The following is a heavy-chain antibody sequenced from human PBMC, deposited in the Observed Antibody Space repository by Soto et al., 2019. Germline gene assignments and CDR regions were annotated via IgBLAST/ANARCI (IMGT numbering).Heavy chain of an antibody. CDR2: INAGNGNT. V-gene: IGHV1-3*01. CDR3: ARELQGLYYFDY. CDR1: GYTFVSYA. D-gene: IGHD2-15*01. J-gene: IGHJ4*02. Sequence: ASVKVSCKASGYTFVSYAIHWVRQAPGQRLEWMGWINAGNGNTKYSQKFQGRVTITRDTSASTAYMELTSLRSEDTAVYYCARELQGLYYFDYWGQGTLVTV.